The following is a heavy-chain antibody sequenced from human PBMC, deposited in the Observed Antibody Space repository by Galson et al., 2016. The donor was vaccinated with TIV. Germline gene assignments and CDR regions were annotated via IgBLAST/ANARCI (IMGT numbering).Heavy chain of an antibody. D-gene: IGHD4/OR15-4a*01. CDR1: GFTFNDAW. Sequence: SLRLSCAASGFTFNDAWMTWIRQGPGKGLEWVGRIKSKTAGGTTDYAAAVEGRFTISRDDSENTVYLKMNSLKSDDSGVYYCTTDPYGVDVWGHGTMVTIS. V-gene: IGHV3-15*01. CDR3: TTDPYGVDV. J-gene: IGHJ3*01. CDR2: IKSKTAGGTT.